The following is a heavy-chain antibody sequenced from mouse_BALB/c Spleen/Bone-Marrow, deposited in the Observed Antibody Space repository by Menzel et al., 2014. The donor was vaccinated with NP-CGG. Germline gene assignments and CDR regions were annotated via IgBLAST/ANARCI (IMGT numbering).Heavy chain of an antibody. V-gene: IGHV5-6-3*01. J-gene: IGHJ3*01. CDR2: INVNGDTT. CDR1: GFTFSNYG. D-gene: IGHD2-4*01. Sequence: EVHLVESGGGLVQPGGPLKLSCAASGFTFSNYGMSWVRQTPDKRLEMIATINVNGDTTYHPDSVKGRFTISRDNVKNTLYLQMSSLKSEDTAMYYCARGYDYSSWFAYWGQGTLVTVSA. CDR3: ARGYDYSSWFAY.